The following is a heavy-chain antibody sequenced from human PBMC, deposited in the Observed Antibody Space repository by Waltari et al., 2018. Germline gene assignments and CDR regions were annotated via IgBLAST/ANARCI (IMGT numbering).Heavy chain of an antibody. V-gene: IGHV3-33*01. CDR2: IWYDGSNK. J-gene: IGHJ4*02. CDR1: GFTFSSSG. CDR3: ARAHVKEQWLVEY. Sequence: QVQLVESGGGVVQPGRSLRLSCAASGFTFSSSGMHWVRQAPGKGLEWVAVIWYDGSNKYYADSVKGRFTISRDNSKNTLYLQMNSLRAEDTAVYYCARAHVKEQWLVEYWGQGTLVTVSS. D-gene: IGHD6-19*01.